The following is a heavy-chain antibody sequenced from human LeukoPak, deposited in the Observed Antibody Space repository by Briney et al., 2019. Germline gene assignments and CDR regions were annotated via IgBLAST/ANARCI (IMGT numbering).Heavy chain of an antibody. CDR1: GFTFDDYA. CDR3: AKGDMVRGGGAFDI. J-gene: IGHJ3*02. V-gene: IGHV3-9*01. D-gene: IGHD3-10*01. Sequence: GGSLRLSCAASGFTFDDYAMHWVRQAPGKGLEWVSGISWNSGSIGYADSVKGRFTISRDNAKNSLYLQMNSLRAEDTALYYCAKGDMVRGGGAFDIWGQGTMVTVSS. CDR2: ISWNSGSI.